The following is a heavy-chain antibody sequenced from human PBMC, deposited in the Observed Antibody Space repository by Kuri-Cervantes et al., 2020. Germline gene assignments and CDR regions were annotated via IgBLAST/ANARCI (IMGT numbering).Heavy chain of an antibody. CDR1: GFTFSGSA. Sequence: GGSLRLSCAASGFTFSGSAMHWVRQASGKGLEWVGRIRSKANSYATAYAASVKGRFTISRDDSKNTAYLQMNSLRAEDTAVYYCARGGTYNFWSGYYLGDWGQGTLVTVSS. J-gene: IGHJ4*02. CDR3: ARGGTYNFWSGYYLGD. V-gene: IGHV3-73*01. CDR2: IRSKANSYAT. D-gene: IGHD3-3*01.